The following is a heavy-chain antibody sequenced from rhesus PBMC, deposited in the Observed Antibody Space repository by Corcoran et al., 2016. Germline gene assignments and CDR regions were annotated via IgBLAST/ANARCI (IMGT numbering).Heavy chain of an antibody. V-gene: IGHV4-122*02. CDR3: ARDQQYRRARERYFEF. Sequence: QVHLHEAGPGLVKPSENLSLTCAVSGGPIGGIYSYWTWTRTAPRKGLEWMGYISYCGTTNDSPSPRSRVTVTRKTSNNQFSLKLNSVTAADTARYYCARDQQYRRARERYFEFWGQGALVTVSS. CDR1: GGPIGGIYSY. D-gene: IGHD4-23*01. CDR2: ISYCGTT. J-gene: IGHJ1*01.